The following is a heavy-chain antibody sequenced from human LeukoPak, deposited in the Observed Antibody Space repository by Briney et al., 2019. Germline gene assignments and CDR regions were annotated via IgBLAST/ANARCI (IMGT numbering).Heavy chain of an antibody. CDR2: IDLNSGGT. V-gene: IGHV1-2*02. Sequence: ASVKVSCKASGYTFTAYYMHWVRQAPGQGLEWMGWIDLNSGGTNYAQKFQGRVTMTRDTSISTAYMELSRLKSDDTAVYYCARSPGYCNSASCNGWFDPWGQGTLVTVSS. CDR1: GYTFTAYY. D-gene: IGHD2-2*01. J-gene: IGHJ5*02. CDR3: ARSPGYCNSASCNGWFDP.